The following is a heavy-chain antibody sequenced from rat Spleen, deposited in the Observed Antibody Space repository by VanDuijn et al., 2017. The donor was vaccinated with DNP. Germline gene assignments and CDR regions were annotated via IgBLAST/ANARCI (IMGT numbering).Heavy chain of an antibody. CDR3: ATGVYGGYEDWFAY. D-gene: IGHD1-11*01. CDR2: ISYDGRST. CDR1: GFTFSNYD. J-gene: IGHJ3*01. Sequence: EVQLVESGGGLVQPGRSMKLSCAASGFTFSNYDMAWVRQAPKKGLEWVATISYDGRSTYYRDSVKGRFTISRDNAKNTQYLQMDSLRSEDTATYYWATGVYGGYEDWFAYWGQGTLVTVSS. V-gene: IGHV5-7*01.